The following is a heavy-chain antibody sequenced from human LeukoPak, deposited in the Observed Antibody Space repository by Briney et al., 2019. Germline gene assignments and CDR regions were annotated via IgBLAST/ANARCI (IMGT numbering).Heavy chain of an antibody. CDR1: GGSFSGYY. CDR3: ARDGAAGIYYYYYGMDV. Sequence: SETLSLTCAVYGGSFSGYYWSWIRQPPGKGLEWIGEINHSGSTNYNPSLKSRVIISVDTSKNQFSLKLSSVTAADTAVYYCARDGAAGIYYYYYGMDVWGQGTTVTVSS. D-gene: IGHD6-13*01. CDR2: INHSGST. V-gene: IGHV4-34*01. J-gene: IGHJ6*02.